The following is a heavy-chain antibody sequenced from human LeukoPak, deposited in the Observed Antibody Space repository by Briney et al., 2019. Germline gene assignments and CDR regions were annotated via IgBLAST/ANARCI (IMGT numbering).Heavy chain of an antibody. J-gene: IGHJ4*02. CDR2: ISYDGTNK. CDR1: GFAFSSYA. Sequence: PGGSLRPSCEASGFAFSSYAMHWVRQAPGKGLEWVAVISYDGTNKYYADSVKGRFTISRDNSKNTVFLQMSSLRAEDTAVYYCARDPLWERQTGYFDSWGQGTLVTVSS. V-gene: IGHV3-30*04. CDR3: ARDPLWERQTGYFDS. D-gene: IGHD1-26*01.